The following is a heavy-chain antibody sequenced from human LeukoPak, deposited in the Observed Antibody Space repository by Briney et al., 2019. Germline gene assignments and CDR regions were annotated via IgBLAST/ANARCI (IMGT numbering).Heavy chain of an antibody. Sequence: PSETLSLTCAVSGYSISSGYYWGWIRQPAGKGLEWIGRIYTSGSTNYNPSLKSRVTISVDTSKNQFSLKLSSVTAADTAVYYCARESGDYDSSGLSNWFDPWGQGTLVTVSS. V-gene: IGHV4-61*02. J-gene: IGHJ5*02. CDR1: GYSISSGYY. D-gene: IGHD3-22*01. CDR3: ARESGDYDSSGLSNWFDP. CDR2: IYTSGST.